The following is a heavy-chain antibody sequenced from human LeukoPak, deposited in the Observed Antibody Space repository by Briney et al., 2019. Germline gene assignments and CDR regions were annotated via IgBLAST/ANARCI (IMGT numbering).Heavy chain of an antibody. CDR2: IYHSGST. J-gene: IGHJ4*02. CDR1: GYSISSGYY. CDR3: ASSKTAAGPRDY. D-gene: IGHD6-13*01. Sequence: SETLSLTCTVSGYSISSGYYWGWIRQPPGKGLEWIGSIYHSGSTYYNPSLKSRVTISVDTSKNQFSLKQSSVTAADTAVYYCASSKTAAGPRDYWGQGTLVTVSS. V-gene: IGHV4-38-2*02.